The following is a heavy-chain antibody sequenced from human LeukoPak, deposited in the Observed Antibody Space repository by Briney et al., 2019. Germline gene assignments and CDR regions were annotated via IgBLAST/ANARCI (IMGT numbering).Heavy chain of an antibody. Sequence: ASVKVSCKASGYTFTSYGISWVRQAPGQGLEWMGWISAYNGNTNYAQKLQGRVTMTTDTSTSTAYMELRSLRSDDTAVYYCARGRMRSSGWYVGYFDYWGQGTLVTVSS. J-gene: IGHJ4*02. V-gene: IGHV1-18*01. CDR1: GYTFTSYG. D-gene: IGHD6-19*01. CDR2: ISAYNGNT. CDR3: ARGRMRSSGWYVGYFDY.